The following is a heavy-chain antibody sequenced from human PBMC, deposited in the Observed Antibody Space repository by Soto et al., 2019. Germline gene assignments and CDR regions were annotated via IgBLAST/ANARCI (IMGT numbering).Heavy chain of an antibody. D-gene: IGHD6-6*01. CDR2: IPYDGTEK. CDR1: GFLFSGYA. V-gene: IGHV3-30*04. Sequence: QVQLVESGGGVVQLGGSRRLSCATSGFLFSGYAMHWVRQTPVKGLEWVAVIPYDGTEKYYSDSAEGRFTISRESSGVTLYLQMSSLRVEDTAVYYCARGRGLAARPQHLDHWGQGTLVTVSS. CDR3: ARGRGLAARPQHLDH. J-gene: IGHJ4*02.